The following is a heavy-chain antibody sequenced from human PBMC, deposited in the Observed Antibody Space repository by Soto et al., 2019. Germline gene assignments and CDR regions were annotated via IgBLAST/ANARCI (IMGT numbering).Heavy chain of an antibody. V-gene: IGHV3-33*01. Sequence: QVQLVESGGGVVQPGRSLRLSCAASGFTFSSYGMHWVRQAPGKGLEWVAVIWYDGSNKYYADSVKGRFTISRDNSKNALYLQMNSLRAEDTAVYYCARDRAVADYWGQGTLVTVSS. CDR1: GFTFSSYG. J-gene: IGHJ4*02. CDR3: ARDRAVADY. D-gene: IGHD6-19*01. CDR2: IWYDGSNK.